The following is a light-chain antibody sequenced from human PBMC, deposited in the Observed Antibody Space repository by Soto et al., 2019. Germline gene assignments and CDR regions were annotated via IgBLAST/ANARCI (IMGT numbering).Light chain of an antibody. CDR2: KVS. Sequence: EIVMTQTPLSSPVTLGQPTSISCRSSQSLVHSDGNTYLSWLQQRPGQPPRVLIYKVSNRFSGVPDRFTGSGAGTEFTLRISRVEAEDVGIYYCMHATRLLSFGGGTKVEIK. CDR3: MHATRLLS. V-gene: IGKV2-24*01. J-gene: IGKJ4*01. CDR1: QSLVHSDGNTY.